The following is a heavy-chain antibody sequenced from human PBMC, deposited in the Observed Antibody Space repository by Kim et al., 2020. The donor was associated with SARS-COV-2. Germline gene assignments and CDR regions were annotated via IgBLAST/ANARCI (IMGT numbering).Heavy chain of an antibody. CDR2: ISYDGSNM. J-gene: IGHJ1*01. CDR1: GFTFSTYG. CDR3: AKGVVVVATYFHH. Sequence: GGSLRLSCAASGFTFSTYGMHWVRQAPGKGLEWVAVISYDGSNMYYADSVKGRFTISRDNSKNTLYLQMNSLRAEDTAVYYCAKGVVVVATYFHHWGQGTLVTVSS. D-gene: IGHD2-15*01. V-gene: IGHV3-30*18.